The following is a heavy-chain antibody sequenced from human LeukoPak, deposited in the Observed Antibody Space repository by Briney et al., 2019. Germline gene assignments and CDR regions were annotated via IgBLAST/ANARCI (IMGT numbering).Heavy chain of an antibody. D-gene: IGHD2-2*01. V-gene: IGHV3-21*01. Sequence: GGSLRLSCAASGFTFSSYSRNWVRQAPGKGLEWVSSISSSSTYISYADSVKGRFTISRDNAKYSLYLQMNSLRAEDTAVYYCARVEMYCSSTSCYAPNFDYWGQGTLVTVSS. CDR1: GFTFSSYS. CDR3: ARVEMYCSSTSCYAPNFDY. J-gene: IGHJ4*02. CDR2: ISSSSTYI.